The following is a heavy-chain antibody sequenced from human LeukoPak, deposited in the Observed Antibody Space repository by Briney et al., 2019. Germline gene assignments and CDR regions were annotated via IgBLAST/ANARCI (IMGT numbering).Heavy chain of an antibody. D-gene: IGHD3-10*01. V-gene: IGHV5-51*01. J-gene: IGHJ6*02. CDR1: GYSFTSYW. CDR2: IYPGDSDT. CDR3: ARHREVLLWFGEFSYYGMDV. Sequence: GESLKISCKGSGYSFTSYWSGWVRQMPGKGLEWMGIIYPGDSDTRYSPSFQGQVTISADKSISTAYLQWSGLKASDTAMYYCARHREVLLWFGEFSYYGMDVWGQGTTVTVSS.